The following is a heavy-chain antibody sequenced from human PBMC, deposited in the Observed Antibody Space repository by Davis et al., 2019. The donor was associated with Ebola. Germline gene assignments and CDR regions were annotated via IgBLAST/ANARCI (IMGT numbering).Heavy chain of an antibody. CDR2: INHSGST. J-gene: IGHJ4*02. Sequence: SETLSLTCAVYGGSFSGYYWSWIRQPPGKGLEWIGEINHSGSTNYNPSLKSRVTISVDTSKNLFSLKLSSVTAADTAVYYCARAEFLEWSELDYWGQGTLVTVSS. D-gene: IGHD3-3*01. V-gene: IGHV4-34*01. CDR3: ARAEFLEWSELDY. CDR1: GGSFSGYY.